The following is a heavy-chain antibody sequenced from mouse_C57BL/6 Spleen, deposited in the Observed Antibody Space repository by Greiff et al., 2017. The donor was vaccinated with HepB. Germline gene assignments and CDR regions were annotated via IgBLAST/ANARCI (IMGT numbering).Heavy chain of an antibody. CDR2: IYPGDGDT. CDR3: ARWDYYGSSYPYAMDY. V-gene: IGHV1-82*01. Sequence: QVQLKQSGPELVKPGASVKISCKASGYAFSSSWMNWVKQRPGKGLEWIGRIYPGDGDTNYNGKFKGKATLTADKSSSTAYMQLSSLTSEDSAVYFCARWDYYGSSYPYAMDYWGQGTSVTVSS. CDR1: GYAFSSSW. D-gene: IGHD1-1*01. J-gene: IGHJ4*01.